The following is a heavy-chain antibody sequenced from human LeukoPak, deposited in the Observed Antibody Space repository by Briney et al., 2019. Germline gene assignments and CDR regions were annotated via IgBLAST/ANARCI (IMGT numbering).Heavy chain of an antibody. CDR3: ATSLLYYYYYYMDV. Sequence: ETLSLTCAVYGGSLTTHWWTWIRQAPGKGLEWVANIKQDGSEKYYVDSVKGRFTISRDNVKNSLYLQMNSLRAEDTAVYYCATSLLYYYYYYMDVWGKGTTVTVSS. CDR1: GGSLTTHW. V-gene: IGHV3-7*01. J-gene: IGHJ6*03. CDR2: IKQDGSEK.